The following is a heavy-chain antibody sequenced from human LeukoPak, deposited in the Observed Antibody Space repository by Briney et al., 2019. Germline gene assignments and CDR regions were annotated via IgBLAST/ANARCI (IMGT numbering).Heavy chain of an antibody. J-gene: IGHJ5*02. CDR2: IYYSGST. CDR3: ARDAPLDSGSYYFDP. CDR1: GGSISSYY. Sequence: PSETLSLTCTASGGSISSYYWSWIRQPPGKGLEWIGYIYYSGSTNYNPSLKSRVTISVDTSKNQFFLKLSSVTAADTAVYYCARDAPLDSGSYYFDPWTREPWSPSPQ. D-gene: IGHD3-10*01. V-gene: IGHV4-59*01.